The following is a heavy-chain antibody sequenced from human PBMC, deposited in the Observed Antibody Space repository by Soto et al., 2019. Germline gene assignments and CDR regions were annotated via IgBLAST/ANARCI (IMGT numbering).Heavy chain of an antibody. CDR3: ARGHVLLWFGEPLYWYFDL. CDR2: INHRGST. V-gene: IGHV4-34*01. CDR1: GVSFSGYY. J-gene: IGHJ2*01. Sequence: SETLSLTCAFYGVSFSGYYWSWIRQPPGKGLEWIGEINHRGSTNYNPSLKSRVTISVDTSKNQFSLKLSSVTAADTAVYYCARGHVLLWFGEPLYWYFDLWGRGTLVTVSS. D-gene: IGHD3-10*01.